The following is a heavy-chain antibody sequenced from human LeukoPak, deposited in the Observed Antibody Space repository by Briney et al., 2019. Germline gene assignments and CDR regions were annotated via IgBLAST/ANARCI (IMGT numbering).Heavy chain of an antibody. V-gene: IGHV1-69*05. CDR1: RGTLSPYG. CDR2: IIPKFGSA. J-gene: IGHJ1*01. D-gene: IGHD3-16*02. CDR3: ARDNFAPSGVKYFQL. Sequence: ASVKVSCEASRGTLSPYGIGWVRQAPGQGLEWMGGIIPKFGSANYAQKFQDRLTLTTDESTSTAYMELSNLRSEDTAVYFCARDNFAPSGVKYFQLWGPGTLVTVPS.